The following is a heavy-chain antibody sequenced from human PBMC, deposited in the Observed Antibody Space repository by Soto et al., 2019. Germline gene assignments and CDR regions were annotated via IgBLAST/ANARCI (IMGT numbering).Heavy chain of an antibody. Sequence: PSETLSLTCAVYGGSFSGYYWSWIRQPPGKGLEWIGEINHSGSTNYNPSLKSRVTISVDTSKNQFSLKLSSVTAADTAVYYCARRERVIAAAGTSQKGNSFDPWGQGTLVTVSS. CDR1: GGSFSGYY. J-gene: IGHJ5*02. CDR3: ARRERVIAAAGTSQKGNSFDP. CDR2: INHSGST. D-gene: IGHD6-13*01. V-gene: IGHV4-34*01.